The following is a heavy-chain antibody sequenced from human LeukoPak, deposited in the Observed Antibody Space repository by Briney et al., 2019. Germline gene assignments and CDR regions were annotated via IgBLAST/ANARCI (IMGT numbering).Heavy chain of an antibody. D-gene: IGHD2-15*01. CDR3: AREGSIYYYYGLDV. V-gene: IGHV3-48*03. CDR2: ISSSGTTI. J-gene: IGHJ6*02. CDR1: GFTFSSYE. Sequence: PGGSLRLSCAASGFTFSSYEMNWVRQAPGKGLEWVPYISSSGTTIYYADSVKGRFTISRDNAKNSLFLQMNSLRGEDTAVYYCAREGSIYYYYGLDVWGPGTTVTVSS.